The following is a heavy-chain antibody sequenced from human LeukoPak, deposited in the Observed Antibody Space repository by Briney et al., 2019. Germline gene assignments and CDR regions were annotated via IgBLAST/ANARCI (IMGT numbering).Heavy chain of an antibody. D-gene: IGHD5-18*01. V-gene: IGHV3-23*01. Sequence: PGGSLRLSCAASAFTFRSYAMSWVRQAGGKGLEWVSAISGSGGSTYYADSVKGRFTISRDNSKNTLYLQMNSLRAEDTAVYYCASARGSNYGSLGDWGQGTLVTVSS. CDR1: AFTFRSYA. CDR2: ISGSGGST. CDR3: ASARGSNYGSLGD. J-gene: IGHJ4*02.